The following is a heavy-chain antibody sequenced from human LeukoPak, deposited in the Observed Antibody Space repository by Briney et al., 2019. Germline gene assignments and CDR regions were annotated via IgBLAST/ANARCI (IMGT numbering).Heavy chain of an antibody. J-gene: IGHJ4*02. V-gene: IGHV3-23*01. CDR1: GFTFSSYA. CDR2: ISGSGGST. D-gene: IGHD2-2*01. Sequence: PGGSLRLSCAASGFTFSSYAMSWVRQAPGKGLEWVSAISGSGGSTYYADSVKGRFTISRDNSKNTLYLQMNSLRAEDTAVYYCAKLRTIVVVPAAIWYWGQGTLVTVSS. CDR3: AKLRTIVVVPAAIWY.